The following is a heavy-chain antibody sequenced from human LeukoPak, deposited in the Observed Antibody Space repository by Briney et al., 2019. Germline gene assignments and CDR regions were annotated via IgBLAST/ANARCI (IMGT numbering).Heavy chain of an antibody. CDR1: GGSMTTHH. CDR2: VFDSGRT. CDR3: TTIKRGNIFGYFDF. J-gene: IGHJ4*02. V-gene: IGHV4-59*11. D-gene: IGHD5-18*01. Sequence: SETLSLTCTVSGGSMTTHHWNWIRQIPGKGLEWIGYVFDSGRTKENPSLKSRVTLSADTSKNQLSLRLSSVTAADTAVYYCTTIKRGNIFGYFDFWGQGILVTVSS.